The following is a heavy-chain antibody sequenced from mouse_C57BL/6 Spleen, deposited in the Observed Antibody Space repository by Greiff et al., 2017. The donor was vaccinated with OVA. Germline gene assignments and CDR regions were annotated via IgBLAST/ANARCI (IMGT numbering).Heavy chain of an antibody. Sequence: VKLQQSGAELVRPGTSVKVSCKASGYAFTNYLIEWVKQRPGQGLEWIGVINPGSGGTNYNEKFKGKATLTADKSSSTAYMQLSSLTSEDSAVYFCAREGSNGDMDYWGKGTSVTVSS. CDR2: INPGSGGT. V-gene: IGHV1-54*01. CDR1: GYAFTNYL. J-gene: IGHJ4*01. D-gene: IGHD1-1*01. CDR3: AREGSNGDMDY.